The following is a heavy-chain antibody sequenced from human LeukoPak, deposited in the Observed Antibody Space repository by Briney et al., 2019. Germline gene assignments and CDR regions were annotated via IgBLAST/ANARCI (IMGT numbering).Heavy chain of an antibody. V-gene: IGHV3-53*01. D-gene: IGHD3-22*01. CDR2: IYRGGGT. CDR1: GVSVSDNY. Sequence: SGGALRLSCAASGVSVSDNYISWVRQAPGKGLEWVSVIYRGGGTHYADSVKGRFTISRDNSKNTMYLQMDNLRAEDTAVYYCAWPSSSSGYSFEYWGQEILVTVSS. J-gene: IGHJ4*02. CDR3: AWPSSSSGYSFEY.